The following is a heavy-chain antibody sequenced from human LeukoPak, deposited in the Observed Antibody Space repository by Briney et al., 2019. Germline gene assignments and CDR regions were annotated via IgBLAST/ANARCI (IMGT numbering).Heavy chain of an antibody. CDR1: GFTFNTYS. J-gene: IGHJ3*02. CDR3: ARDPSPPADAFDI. Sequence: GGSLRLSCEASGFTFNTYSMNWARQAPGKGLEWVSSIDSSGGYMFYADSVKGRFIISRDNAKDSLYLQMNSLRVEDTAVYYCARDPSPPADAFDIWGQGTMVTVSS. V-gene: IGHV3-21*06. CDR2: IDSSGGYM.